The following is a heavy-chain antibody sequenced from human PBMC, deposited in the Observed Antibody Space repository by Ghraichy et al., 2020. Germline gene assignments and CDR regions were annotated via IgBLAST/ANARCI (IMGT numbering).Heavy chain of an antibody. D-gene: IGHD3-10*01. J-gene: IGHJ3*02. CDR3: ARHRGGEDAFDI. CDR1: GGSISSSSYY. V-gene: IGHV4-39*01. CDR2: IYYSGST. Sequence: SETLSLTCTVSGGSISSSSYYWGWIRQPPGKGLEWIGSIYYSGSTYYNPSLKSRVTISVDTSKNQFSLKLSSVTAADTAVYYCARHRGGEDAFDIWGQGTMVTVSS.